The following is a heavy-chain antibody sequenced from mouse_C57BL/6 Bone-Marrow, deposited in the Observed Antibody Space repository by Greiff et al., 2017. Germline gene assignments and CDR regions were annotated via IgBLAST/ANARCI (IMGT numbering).Heavy chain of an antibody. CDR2: ISDGGSYT. D-gene: IGHD3-2*02. Sequence: EVQVVESGGGLVKPGGSLKLSYAASGFTFSSYAMSWVRQTPEKRLEWVATISDGGSYTYYPDNVKGRFTISRDNAKNNLYLQMSHLKSEDTAMYYCARDRGQLRLNYFDYWGQGTTLTVSS. J-gene: IGHJ2*01. CDR3: ARDRGQLRLNYFDY. V-gene: IGHV5-4*01. CDR1: GFTFSSYA.